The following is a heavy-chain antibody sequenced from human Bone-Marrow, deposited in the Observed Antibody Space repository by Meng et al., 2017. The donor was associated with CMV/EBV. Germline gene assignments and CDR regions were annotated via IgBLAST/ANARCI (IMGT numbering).Heavy chain of an antibody. J-gene: IGHJ4*02. D-gene: IGHD3-3*01. CDR3: AKGVGDYDFWSGNYRAYYFDY. V-gene: IGHV3-30*02. CDR2: IQYDGSQK. CDR1: GFTFSSYA. Sequence: GESLKISCAASGFTFSSYAMHWVRQAPGKGLEWVAYIQYDGSQKYYGDSVKGRFTISRDNSKSTLYLHMNSLRSEDTAVYYCAKGVGDYDFWSGNYRAYYFDYWVQGALVTVSS.